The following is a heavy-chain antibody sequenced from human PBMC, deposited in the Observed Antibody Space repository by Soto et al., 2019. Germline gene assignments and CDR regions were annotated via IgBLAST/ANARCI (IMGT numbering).Heavy chain of an antibody. CDR3: AKVRRPNYCYGMGV. CDR2: ISYDGSNK. CDR1: GFTFSSYG. J-gene: IGHJ6*02. D-gene: IGHD6-25*01. V-gene: IGHV3-30*18. Sequence: QVQLVESGGGVVQPGRSLRLSCAASGFTFSSYGMHWVRQAPGKGLEWVAVISYDGSNKYYADYVKGRLTISTDNSKNTLYLPMASLSAEDTGVYYCAKVRRPNYCYGMGVWGQGTTVTVSS.